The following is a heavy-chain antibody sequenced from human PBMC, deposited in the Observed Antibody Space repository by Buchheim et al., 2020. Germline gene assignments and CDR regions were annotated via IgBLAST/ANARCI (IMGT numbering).Heavy chain of an antibody. V-gene: IGHV4-61*02. D-gene: IGHD2-2*01. Sequence: QVQLQESGPGLVKPSQTLSLTCTVSGGSISSGSYYWSWIRQPAGKGLEWIGRIYTSGSTNYNPSLKSRVTISADPSKNQFSLKLSSVTAADTAVYYCARAGSTSWFDPWGQGTL. CDR1: GGSISSGSYY. CDR2: IYTSGST. J-gene: IGHJ5*02. CDR3: ARAGSTSWFDP.